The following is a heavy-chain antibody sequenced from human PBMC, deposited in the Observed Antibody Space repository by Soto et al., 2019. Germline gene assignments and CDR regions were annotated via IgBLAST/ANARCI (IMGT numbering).Heavy chain of an antibody. J-gene: IGHJ6*02. V-gene: IGHV4-34*01. Sequence: QVQLQQWGAGLLKPSETLSLTCAVYGGSFSGYYWSWIRQPPGKGLEWIGEINHSGSTNYNPSLKSRVTISVDTSKYEFSLKLSSVTAADTAVYYCARGEVVPAAMDYYYYGMDVWGQGTTATISS. CDR1: GGSFSGYY. CDR2: INHSGST. D-gene: IGHD2-2*01. CDR3: ARGEVVPAAMDYYYYGMDV.